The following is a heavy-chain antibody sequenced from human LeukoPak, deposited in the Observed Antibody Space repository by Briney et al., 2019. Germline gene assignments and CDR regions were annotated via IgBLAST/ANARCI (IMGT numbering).Heavy chain of an antibody. V-gene: IGHV4-4*02. CDR1: GGSISSSNW. CDR3: ARDMGAAVADFDY. CDR2: IYHSGST. J-gene: IGHJ4*02. D-gene: IGHD6-19*01. Sequence: SETLSLTCAVSGGSISSSNWWSWVRQPPGKGLEWIGEIYHSGSTNYNPSLKSRVTISVDTSKNQFSLKLSSVTAADTAVYYCARDMGAAVADFDYWGQGTLVTVSS.